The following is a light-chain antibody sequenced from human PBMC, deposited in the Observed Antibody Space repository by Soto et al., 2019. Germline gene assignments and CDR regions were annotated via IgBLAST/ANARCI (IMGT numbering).Light chain of an antibody. Sequence: QSVLTQPPSASGSPGQSVTISCTGTSSDVGGYNYVSWYQQHPGKAPKLMIYEVSKRPSGVPDRFSGSKSGNTASLTVSGLQAEDEADYYCSSYAGSNNLVVFGGGTKLT. CDR2: EVS. J-gene: IGLJ2*01. V-gene: IGLV2-8*01. CDR3: SSYAGSNNLVV. CDR1: SSDVGGYNY.